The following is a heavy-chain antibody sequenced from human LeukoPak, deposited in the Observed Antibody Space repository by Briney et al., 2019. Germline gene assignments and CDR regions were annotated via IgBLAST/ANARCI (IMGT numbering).Heavy chain of an antibody. CDR2: ISGSGGIT. CDR1: GFTFSSYA. Sequence: GGSLRLSCAASGFTFSSYAMSWVRQAPGKGLEWASAISGSGGITYYADSVKGRFTISRDNSKNTLYLQMNSLRAEDTAVYYCAKGFQYYGSGSYYSYWGQGTLVTVSS. CDR3: AKGFQYYGSGSYYSY. V-gene: IGHV3-23*01. J-gene: IGHJ4*02. D-gene: IGHD3-10*01.